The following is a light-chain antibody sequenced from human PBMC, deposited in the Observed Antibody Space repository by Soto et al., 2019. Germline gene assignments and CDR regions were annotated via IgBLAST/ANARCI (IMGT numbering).Light chain of an antibody. CDR1: QSIRSY. V-gene: IGKV1-39*01. Sequence: DIQMTQSPSYLSASVGDRVTITCRASQSIRSYLNWYQQKPGKAPKLLIFAASSLRSGVPSRFSGSESGTDFTLTISSLQPEDFATYYCQQSYSAPQTFGQGTKVEIK. CDR3: QQSYSAPQT. J-gene: IGKJ1*01. CDR2: AAS.